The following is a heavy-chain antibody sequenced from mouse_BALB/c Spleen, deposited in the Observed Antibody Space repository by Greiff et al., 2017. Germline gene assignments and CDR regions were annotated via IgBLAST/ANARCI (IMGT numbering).Heavy chain of an antibody. Sequence: QVQLKQSGAELTKPGASVKISCKATGYTFSSYWIEWVKQRPGHGLEWIGEILPGSGSTNYNEKFKGKATFTADTSSNTAYMQLSSLTSEDSAVYYCARGRDGNPWFAYWGQGTLVTVS. D-gene: IGHD2-1*01. CDR3: ARGRDGNPWFAY. V-gene: IGHV1-9*01. J-gene: IGHJ3*01. CDR1: GYTFSSYW. CDR2: ILPGSGST.